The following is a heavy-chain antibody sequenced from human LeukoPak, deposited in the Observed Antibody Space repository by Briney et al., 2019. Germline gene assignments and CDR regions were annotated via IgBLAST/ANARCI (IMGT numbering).Heavy chain of an antibody. CDR2: IYYSGST. CDR1: GGSISSYY. V-gene: IGHV4-59*01. J-gene: IGHJ3*02. CDR3: ARAPRDAFDI. Sequence: SETLSLTCTVSGGSISSYYWSWIRQPPGKGLEWIGYIYYSGSTNYNPFLKSRVTISVDTSKNQFSLKLSSVTAADTAVYYCARAPRDAFDIWGQGTMVTVSS.